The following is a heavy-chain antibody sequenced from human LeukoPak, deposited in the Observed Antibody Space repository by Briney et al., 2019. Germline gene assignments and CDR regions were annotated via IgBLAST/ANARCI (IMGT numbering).Heavy chain of an antibody. Sequence: PGGSLRLSCAASGFTFSSYEMNWVRQAPGKGLEWVSYISSSGSTIYYADSVKGRFTISRDNAKNSLYLQMNSLRAEDTAVYYCARVNYYGSGVDYWGRGTLVTVSS. D-gene: IGHD3-10*01. CDR2: ISSSGSTI. CDR1: GFTFSSYE. J-gene: IGHJ4*02. CDR3: ARVNYYGSGVDY. V-gene: IGHV3-48*03.